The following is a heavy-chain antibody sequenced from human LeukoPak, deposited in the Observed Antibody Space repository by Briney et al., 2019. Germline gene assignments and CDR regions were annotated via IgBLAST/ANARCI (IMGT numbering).Heavy chain of an antibody. Sequence: EGSLRLSCAASGFTFSSHAMSWVRRAPGKGLEWVSGLIENGATTYYADSVKGRFTISRDNSRNTMYLQMNSLRVEDTAVYYCVKDYQVGNSPAFGDYWGQGTLVTISS. J-gene: IGHJ4*02. CDR3: VKDYQVGNSPAFGDY. CDR2: LIENGATT. CDR1: GFTFSSHA. V-gene: IGHV3-23*01. D-gene: IGHD1-26*01.